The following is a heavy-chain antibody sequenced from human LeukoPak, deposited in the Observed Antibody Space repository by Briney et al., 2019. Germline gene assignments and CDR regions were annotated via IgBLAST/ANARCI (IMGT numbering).Heavy chain of an antibody. CDR1: GFTFANTW. Sequence: GGSLRLSCAASGFTFANTWLHWVRQAPGKGLVWVSIINNDGSSTNYADSVKGRFTISRDNAKNTLYLQMNSLRDEDTAAYYCVIGGTYGSGSWGQGTLVTVSS. D-gene: IGHD3-10*01. CDR3: VIGGTYGSGS. CDR2: INNDGSST. J-gene: IGHJ4*02. V-gene: IGHV3-74*01.